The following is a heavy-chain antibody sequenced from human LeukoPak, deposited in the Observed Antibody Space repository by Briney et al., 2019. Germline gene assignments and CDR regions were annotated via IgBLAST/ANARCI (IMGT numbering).Heavy chain of an antibody. CDR1: GGSISSGSYY. J-gene: IGHJ4*02. CDR3: ARDSSVGADY. Sequence: TLSLTCTVSGGSISSGSYYWSWIRQPAGKGLEWIGRIYTSGSTNYNPSLKSRVTISADTSKNQFSLKLSSVTAADTAVYYCARDSSVGADYWGQGTLVTVSS. CDR2: IYTSGST. V-gene: IGHV4-61*02. D-gene: IGHD1-26*01.